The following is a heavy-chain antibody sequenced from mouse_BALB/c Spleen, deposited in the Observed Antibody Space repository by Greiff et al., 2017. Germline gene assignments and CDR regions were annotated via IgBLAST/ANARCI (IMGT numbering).Heavy chain of an antibody. Sequence: QVQLKESGAELVRPGVSVKISCKDSGYTFTDYAMHWVKQSHAKSLEWIGVISTYYGDASYNQKFKGKATMTVDKSSSTAYMELARLTSEDSAIYYCARGNEYYYAMDYWGQGTSVTVSS. CDR1: GYTFTDYA. V-gene: IGHV1S137*01. J-gene: IGHJ4*01. D-gene: IGHD2-1*01. CDR3: ARGNEYYYAMDY. CDR2: ISTYYGDA.